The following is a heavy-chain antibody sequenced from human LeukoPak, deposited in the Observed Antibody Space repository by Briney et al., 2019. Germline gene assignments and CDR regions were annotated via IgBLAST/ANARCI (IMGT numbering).Heavy chain of an antibody. V-gene: IGHV3-11*01. CDR3: ARDREVASDY. CDR1: GFTFSDYY. D-gene: IGHD5-24*01. Sequence: AGGSLRLSCAASGFTFSDYYMSWIRQAPGKGLEWVSYISSSGSTIYYADSVKGRFTISRDSAKNSLYLQMNSLRAEDTALYYCARDREVASDYWGQGTLVTVSS. J-gene: IGHJ4*02. CDR2: ISSSGSTI.